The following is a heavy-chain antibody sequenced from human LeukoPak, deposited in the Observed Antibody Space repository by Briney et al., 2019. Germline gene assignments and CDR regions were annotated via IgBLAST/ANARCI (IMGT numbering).Heavy chain of an antibody. J-gene: IGHJ4*02. Sequence: GASVKVSCKASGYTFTGYYMHWVRQAPGQGLEWMGRINPNSGGTNYAQKFQGRVTMTRDTSISTAYMELSRLRSDDTAVYYCARDPAMVVTQNVQSWGQGTLVTVSS. CDR1: GYTFTGYY. CDR3: ARDPAMVVTQNVQS. V-gene: IGHV1-2*06. D-gene: IGHD4-23*01. CDR2: INPNSGGT.